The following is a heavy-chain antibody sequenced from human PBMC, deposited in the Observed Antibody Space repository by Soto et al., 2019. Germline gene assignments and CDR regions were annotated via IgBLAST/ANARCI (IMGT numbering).Heavy chain of an antibody. CDR2: VYYSGTT. CDR1: GGSVSDKTYY. V-gene: IGHV4-61*01. Sequence: SETLSLTCSVPGGSVSDKTYYWSWIRQPPGKRLEWIGYVYYSGTTNYNPSLKSRVTISVDLSKNQFSLRLSSVTTADTALYYCARTTAVPNSLRSRYFFDYWGQGTLVTVSS. CDR3: ARTTAVPNSLRSRYFFDY. J-gene: IGHJ4*02. D-gene: IGHD4-17*01.